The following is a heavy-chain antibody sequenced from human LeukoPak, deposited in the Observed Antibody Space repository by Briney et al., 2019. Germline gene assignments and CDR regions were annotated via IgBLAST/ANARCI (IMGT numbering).Heavy chain of an antibody. D-gene: IGHD2-2*01. V-gene: IGHV1-69*05. Sequence: SVTVSCMASGGTFSSHAIAWVRQAPGQGPEWMGEIIPISGTANYAQKFQGRVTITTDESTSTAYMELSSLTSDDTAVYYCARGLQYQLLKALGYYYMDVWGEGTTVTVSS. CDR3: ARGLQYQLLKALGYYYMDV. CDR1: GGTFSSHA. CDR2: IIPISGTA. J-gene: IGHJ6*03.